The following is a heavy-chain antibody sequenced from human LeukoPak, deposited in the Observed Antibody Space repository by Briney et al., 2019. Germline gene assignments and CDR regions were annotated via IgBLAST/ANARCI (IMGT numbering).Heavy chain of an antibody. J-gene: IGHJ5*02. CDR2: ISAYNGNT. Sequence: GASVKVSCKASGYTFTSYGISWVRQAPGQGLEWMGWISAYNGNTNYAQKLQGRVTMTTDTSTSTAYMELRSLRSDDTAVYYCARSSGYCSSTSCYGDNRFDPWGQGTLVTVSS. V-gene: IGHV1-18*01. D-gene: IGHD2-2*01. CDR3: ARSSGYCSSTSCYGDNRFDP. CDR1: GYTFTSYG.